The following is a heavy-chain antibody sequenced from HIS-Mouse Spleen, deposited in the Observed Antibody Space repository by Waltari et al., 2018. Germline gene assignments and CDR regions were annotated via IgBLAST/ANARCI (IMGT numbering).Heavy chain of an antibody. J-gene: IGHJ3*02. CDR3: ASPGPWGDDAFDI. Sequence: EVQLVESGGGLVQPGRSLRLSCAASGFTFDDYAMHWVRQAPGKGLEWVSGISWNSGSIGYADSVKGRFTISRDNAKNSLYLQMNSLRAEDTALYYCASPGPWGDDAFDIWGQGTMVTVSS. V-gene: IGHV3-9*01. D-gene: IGHD3-10*01. CDR2: ISWNSGSI. CDR1: GFTFDDYA.